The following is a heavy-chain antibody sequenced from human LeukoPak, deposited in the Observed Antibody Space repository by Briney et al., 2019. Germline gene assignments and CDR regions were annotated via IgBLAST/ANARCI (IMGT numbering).Heavy chain of an antibody. V-gene: IGHV3-23*01. CDR1: GFTFSSYA. CDR3: AKDGGGRYFDWTEYYFDS. J-gene: IGHJ4*02. Sequence: GGSLRLSCAASGFTFSSYAMSWVRQAPGKGLEWVSAISARGGSTYYADSVKGRFSISKDMSSNTLYLQMHSLRAEDTAVYYCAKDGGGRYFDWTEYYFDSWGQGTLVTGSS. CDR2: ISARGGST. D-gene: IGHD3-9*01.